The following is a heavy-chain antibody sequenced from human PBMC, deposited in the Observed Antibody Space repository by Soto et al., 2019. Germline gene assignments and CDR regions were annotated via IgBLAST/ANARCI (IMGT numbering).Heavy chain of an antibody. CDR2: ISAYNGNT. D-gene: IGHD5-12*01. J-gene: IGHJ6*03. Sequence: GASVKVSCKASGYTFTSYGISWVRQAPGQGLEWMGWISAYNGNTNYAQKLQGRVTMTTDTSTSTAYMELRSLRSDDTAVYYCAREGGYSGYDSPNYYHYYMDVWGKGTTVTV. CDR3: AREGGYSGYDSPNYYHYYMDV. CDR1: GYTFTSYG. V-gene: IGHV1-18*01.